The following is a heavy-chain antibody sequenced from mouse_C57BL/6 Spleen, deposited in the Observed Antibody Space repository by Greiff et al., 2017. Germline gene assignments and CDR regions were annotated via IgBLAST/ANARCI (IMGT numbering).Heavy chain of an antibody. V-gene: IGHV1-19*01. CDR2: INPYNGGT. CDR1: GYTFTDYY. J-gene: IGHJ1*03. Sequence: EVKLQESGPVLVKPGASVKMSCKASGYTFTDYYMNWVKQSHGKSLEWIGVINPYNGGTSYNQKFKGKATLTVDKSSSTAYMELNSLTSEDTAVYYCARSSGYSNSYWYFDVWGTGTTVTVSS. D-gene: IGHD2-5*01. CDR3: ARSSGYSNSYWYFDV.